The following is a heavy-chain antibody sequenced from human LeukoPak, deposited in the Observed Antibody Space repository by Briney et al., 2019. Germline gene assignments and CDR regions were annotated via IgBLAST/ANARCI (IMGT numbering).Heavy chain of an antibody. Sequence: SETLSLTCTLSGGPISRYYWSWLRQPPGKGLEWIGYIYYSGSTNYNPSLKSRVTISIDQSKTQFSLKLSSVTAGDTAVYYCAGGCSELLFDYWGQGTLVTVSS. CDR2: IYYSGST. CDR3: AGGCSELLFDY. J-gene: IGHJ4*02. V-gene: IGHV4-59*13. D-gene: IGHD1-26*01. CDR1: GGPISRYY.